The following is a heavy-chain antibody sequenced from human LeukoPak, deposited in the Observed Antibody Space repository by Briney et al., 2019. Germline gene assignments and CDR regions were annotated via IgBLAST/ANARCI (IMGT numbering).Heavy chain of an antibody. J-gene: IGHJ4*02. V-gene: IGHV1-18*01. CDR2: ISPYSGDT. CDR3: ARGTGYPPYYFDS. CDR1: GYTFTNYG. Sequence: ASVKVSCKTSGYTFTNYGITWVRQAPVQGPEWMGWISPYSGDTNYTQKFQDRVTMTTDTSTSTAYLDLTTLRSDDTAVYYCARGTGYPPYYFDSWGQGTLVTFSS. D-gene: IGHD6-13*01.